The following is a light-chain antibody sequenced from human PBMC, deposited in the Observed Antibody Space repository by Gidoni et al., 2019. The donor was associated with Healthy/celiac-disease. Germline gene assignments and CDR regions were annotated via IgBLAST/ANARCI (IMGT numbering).Light chain of an antibody. CDR3: QAWDSSTEGV. Sequence: SYELTQPPSVSVSPGQTASITCSGDQLGDKYACWYQQKPGQSPVLVIYQDSKRPSGIPERFSGSNSGNTATLTISGTQAMDEADYYCQAWDSSTEGVFGTGTKVTVL. J-gene: IGLJ1*01. CDR1: QLGDKY. V-gene: IGLV3-1*01. CDR2: QDS.